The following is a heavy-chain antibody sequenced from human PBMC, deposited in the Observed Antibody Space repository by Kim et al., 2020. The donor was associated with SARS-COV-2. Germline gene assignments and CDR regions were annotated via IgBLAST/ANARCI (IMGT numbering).Heavy chain of an antibody. CDR2: TYYRSMWYD. J-gene: IGHJ3*01. D-gene: IGHD2-2*02. CDR1: GDSVSSNSVT. V-gene: IGHV6-1*01. CDR3: ARGNTVKRTFDF. Sequence: SQTLSLTCAISGDSVSSNSVTWNWIRQSPSRGLEWLGRTYYRSMWYDDSAVSVKSRITINPDTSKNQFSLQLTSVSPEDTAVYFCARGNTVKRTFDFWGQGTMVTVSS.